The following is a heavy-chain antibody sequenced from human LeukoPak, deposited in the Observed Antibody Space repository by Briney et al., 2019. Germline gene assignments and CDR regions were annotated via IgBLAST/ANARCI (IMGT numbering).Heavy chain of an antibody. D-gene: IGHD2-2*01. CDR1: GFTFSSYA. J-gene: IGHJ4*02. Sequence: PGGSLRLSCAASGFTFSSYAMHWVRQAPGKGLEWVAVISYDGSNKYYADSVKGRFTISRDNSKNTLYLQMNSLRAEDTAVYYCARSRSPAAMHLGVGYYFDYWGQGTLVTVSS. CDR3: ARSRSPAAMHLGVGYYFDY. CDR2: ISYDGSNK. V-gene: IGHV3-30*04.